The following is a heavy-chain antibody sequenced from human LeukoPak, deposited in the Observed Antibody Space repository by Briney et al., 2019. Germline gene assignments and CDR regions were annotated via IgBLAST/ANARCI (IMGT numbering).Heavy chain of an antibody. J-gene: IGHJ6*03. V-gene: IGHV4-39*07. CDR2: LDESGRP. CDR3: ARDLGGYPFFMDV. Sequence: SETLSLTCSVSGGSIRSDYHHWAWVRQPPGKGLEFIGSLDESGRPYYNPPLKSRFTISEDSSGKQFSLNLSSVTAADTAVYYCARDLGGYPFFMDVWGRGTTVIVSS. D-gene: IGHD2-15*01. CDR1: GGSIRSDYHH.